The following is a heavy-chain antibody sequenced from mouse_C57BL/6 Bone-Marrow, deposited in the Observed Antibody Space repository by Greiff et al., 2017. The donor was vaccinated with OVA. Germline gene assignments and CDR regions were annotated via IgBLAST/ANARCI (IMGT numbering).Heavy chain of an antibody. V-gene: IGHV1-52*01. CDR2: IDPSDSET. J-gene: IGHJ4*01. CDR3: ARITTLVADAMDY. CDR1: GYTFTSYW. Sequence: QVQLQQPGAELVRPGSSVKLSCKASGYTFTSYWMHWVKQRPIQGLEWIGNIDPSDSETHYNQKFKDKATLTVDKSSSTAYMQLSSLTSEDSAVYYCARITTLVADAMDYWGQGTSVTVSS. D-gene: IGHD1-1*01.